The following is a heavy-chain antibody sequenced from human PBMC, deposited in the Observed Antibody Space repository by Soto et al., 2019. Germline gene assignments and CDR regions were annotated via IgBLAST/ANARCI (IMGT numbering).Heavy chain of an antibody. CDR3: ARDYYGDYHDWFDP. CDR2: ISAYNGNT. Sequence: GXSVKVSFKASGYTFTSYGISWVRHSPGQGLEWMGWISAYNGNTNYAQKLQGRVTMTTGTSTSTAYMELRSLRYDDTAVYYCARDYYGDYHDWFDPWGQGTLVTVSS. J-gene: IGHJ5*02. D-gene: IGHD4-17*01. CDR1: GYTFTSYG. V-gene: IGHV1-18*01.